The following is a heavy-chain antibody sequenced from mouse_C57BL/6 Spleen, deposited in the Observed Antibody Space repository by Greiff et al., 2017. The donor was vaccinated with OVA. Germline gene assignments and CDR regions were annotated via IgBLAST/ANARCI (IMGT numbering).Heavy chain of an antibody. J-gene: IGHJ2*01. CDR3: ARLNWDDYFDY. D-gene: IGHD4-1*01. CDR2: IYPGSGST. V-gene: IGHV1-55*01. CDR1: GYTFTSYW. Sequence: QVQLQQPGAELVKPGASVKMSCKASGYTFTSYWITWVKQRPGQGLEWIGDIYPGSGSTNYNEKFKSKATLTVDTYYSTAYMQLSSLTSEDSAVYYCARLNWDDYFDYWGQGTTLTVSS.